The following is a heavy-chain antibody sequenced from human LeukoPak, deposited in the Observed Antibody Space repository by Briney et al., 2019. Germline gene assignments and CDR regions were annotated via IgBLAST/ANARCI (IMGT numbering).Heavy chain of an antibody. CDR3: AREQGSTGYFEY. V-gene: IGHV1-46*01. D-gene: IGHD2-2*01. CDR2: INPSGGST. J-gene: IGHJ4*02. CDR1: GYTFTSYY. Sequence: ASVKVSCKASGYTFTSYYMHWVRQAPGQGLEWMGIINPSGGSTSYAQKFQGRVTMTRDMSTGTVYMDLSSLRSEDTAVYYCAREQGSTGYFEYWGQGTLVTVSS.